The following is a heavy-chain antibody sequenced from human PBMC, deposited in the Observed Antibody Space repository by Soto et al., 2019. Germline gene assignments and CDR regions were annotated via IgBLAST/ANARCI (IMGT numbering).Heavy chain of an antibody. V-gene: IGHV1-69*02. J-gene: IGHJ4*02. CDR1: GDTFTFYS. Sequence: QVQLVQSGAEVKRPGSSVKVSCKASGDTFTFYSINWVRQAPGLGLEWMGRINPILSMSNYAQRFQGRVTMTADKSTSTAYMELSSLRSDDTAIYYCASSYGSGYRAFDSWGQGALVTVSS. CDR3: ASSYGSGYRAFDS. D-gene: IGHD3-10*01. CDR2: INPILSMS.